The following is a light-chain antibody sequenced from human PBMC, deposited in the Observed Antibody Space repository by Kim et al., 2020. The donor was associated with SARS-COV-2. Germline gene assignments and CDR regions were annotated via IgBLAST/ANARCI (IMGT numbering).Light chain of an antibody. J-gene: IGKJ4*01. CDR1: QSVSTD. Sequence: EVVLTQSPATLSLSPGERATLSCRASQSVSTDLSWYQQKPGQAPRLLISDASDRATGIPARFGGSGFGTDFTLTISSLEPEDSAVYYGLQRNHWPLTFGGGTKVDIK. CDR3: LQRNHWPLT. V-gene: IGKV3-11*01. CDR2: DAS.